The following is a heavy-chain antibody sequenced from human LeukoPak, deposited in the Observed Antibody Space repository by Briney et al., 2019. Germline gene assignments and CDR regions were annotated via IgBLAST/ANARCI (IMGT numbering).Heavy chain of an antibody. CDR3: ARDLMTAVTTVDY. J-gene: IGHJ4*02. D-gene: IGHD4-17*01. CDR1: GFTFSSYS. Sequence: PGGSLRLSCAASGFTFSSYSMNWVRQAPGKGLEWVSSISSSSSSIYYADSVKGRFTISRDNANNSLYLQMNSLRAEDTAVYYCARDLMTAVTTVDYWGQGTLVTVSS. CDR2: ISSSSSSI. V-gene: IGHV3-21*01.